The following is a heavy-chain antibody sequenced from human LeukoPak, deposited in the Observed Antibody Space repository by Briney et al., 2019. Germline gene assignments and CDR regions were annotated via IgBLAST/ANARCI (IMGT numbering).Heavy chain of an antibody. CDR3: ARESVGGLVVDY. D-gene: IGHD3-16*01. V-gene: IGHV4-30-4*01. CDR2: IYYSGST. J-gene: IGHJ4*02. Sequence: SQTLSLTCTVSGGSISSGDYYWSWIRQPPGKGLEGNGYIYYSGSTYYNPSLKSRVTISVDSSKNQFSLKLSSVTAADTAVYYCARESVGGLVVDYWGQGTLVTVSS. CDR1: GGSISSGDYY.